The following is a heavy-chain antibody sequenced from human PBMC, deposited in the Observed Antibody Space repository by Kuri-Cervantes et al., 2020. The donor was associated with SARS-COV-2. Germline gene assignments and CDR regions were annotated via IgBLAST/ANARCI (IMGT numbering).Heavy chain of an antibody. Sequence: SETLSLTCAVSGYSISSGYYWGWIRQPPGKGLEWIGEINHSGSANYNPSLKSRVTISVDMSKNQFSLKLSSVTAADTGVYYCARASTTIYGVLIALFSSNAFGIWGQGTMVTVSS. D-gene: IGHD3-3*01. V-gene: IGHV4-38-2*01. CDR1: GYSISSGYY. J-gene: IGHJ3*02. CDR3: ARASTTIYGVLIALFSSNAFGI. CDR2: INHSGSA.